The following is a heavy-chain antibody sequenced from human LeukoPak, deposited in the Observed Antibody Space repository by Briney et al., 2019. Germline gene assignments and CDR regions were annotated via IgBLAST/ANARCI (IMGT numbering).Heavy chain of an antibody. CDR3: ASLRGYSYGFSY. D-gene: IGHD5-18*01. Sequence: PSETLSLTCTVSGGSISSYYWSWIRQPPGKGLEWIGYIYYSGSTNYNPSLKSRVTMSVDTSKNQFSLKLSSVTAADTAVYYCASLRGYSYGFSYWGQGTLVTVSS. CDR2: IYYSGST. CDR1: GGSISSYY. V-gene: IGHV4-59*08. J-gene: IGHJ4*02.